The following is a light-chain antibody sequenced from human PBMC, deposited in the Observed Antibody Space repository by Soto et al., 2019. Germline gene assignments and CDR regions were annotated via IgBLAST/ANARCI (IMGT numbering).Light chain of an antibody. J-gene: IGKJ4*01. Sequence: EIVLTPSPATLSLSPGDRAVLSCRASQSVSRSLTWYQHKPGQAPRLLIYDASTRATGIPRRFSGSRSGPEVTLTINSLQSEDLAIYYCQRYNNWPLTFGGGTKVDIK. CDR2: DAS. CDR1: QSVSRS. V-gene: IGKV3D-15*01. CDR3: QRYNNWPLT.